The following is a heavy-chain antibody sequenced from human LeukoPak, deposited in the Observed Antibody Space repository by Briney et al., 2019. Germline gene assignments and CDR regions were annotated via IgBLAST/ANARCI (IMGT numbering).Heavy chain of an antibody. CDR3: ARVGHYRSRSYFFDY. CDR1: GATFSSYA. CDR2: IIPIFGTA. Sequence: SGKLSCNASGATFSSYAISWLRQSPGQGLEWMGGIIPIFGTANYAHTFQGRVTITADESTSTAYMELSSLRSEDTAVYYCARVGHYRSRSYFFDYWGPVPLVTVSS. V-gene: IGHV1-69*13. J-gene: IGHJ4*02. D-gene: IGHD3-10*01.